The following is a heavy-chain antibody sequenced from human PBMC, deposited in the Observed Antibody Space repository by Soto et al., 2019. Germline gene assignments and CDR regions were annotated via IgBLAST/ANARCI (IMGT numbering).Heavy chain of an antibody. Sequence: GXSVKVSCNASGYPFTSYDMNWVRQATGQGLEWMGWMNPNSGNTGYAQKFQGRVTMTRNTSISTAYMELSSLRSEDTAVYYCARDGIGPTKRSCYYYYYGMDVWGQGTTVTVSS. V-gene: IGHV1-8*01. CDR2: MNPNSGNT. CDR3: ARDGIGPTKRSCYYYYYGMDV. CDR1: GYPFTSYD. J-gene: IGHJ6*02.